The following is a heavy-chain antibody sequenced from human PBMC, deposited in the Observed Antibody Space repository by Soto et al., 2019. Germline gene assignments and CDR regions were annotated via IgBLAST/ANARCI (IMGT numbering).Heavy chain of an antibody. D-gene: IGHD3-16*01. CDR2: IIPILGIA. Sequence: SVKVSCKASGGTFSSYTISWVRQAPGQGLEWMGRIIPILGIANYAQKFQGRVTITADKSTSTAYMELSSLRSEDTAVYYCAREGGSTWFDPWGQGTLVTVSS. CDR3: AREGGSTWFDP. J-gene: IGHJ5*02. CDR1: GGTFSSYT. V-gene: IGHV1-69*04.